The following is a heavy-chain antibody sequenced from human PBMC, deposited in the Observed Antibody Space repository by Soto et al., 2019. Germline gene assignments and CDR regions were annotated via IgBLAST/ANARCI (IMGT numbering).Heavy chain of an antibody. J-gene: IGHJ5*02. V-gene: IGHV4-39*01. CDR2: IYYSGST. CDR1: GGSISSSSYY. Sequence: SETLSLTCTVSGGSISSSSYYWGWIRQPPGKGLEWIGSIYYSGSTYYNPSLKSRVTISVDTSKNQFSLKLSSVTAADTAVYYCARPSYYDFWSGYSGYGWFDPWGQGTLVTVSS. D-gene: IGHD3-3*01. CDR3: ARPSYYDFWSGYSGYGWFDP.